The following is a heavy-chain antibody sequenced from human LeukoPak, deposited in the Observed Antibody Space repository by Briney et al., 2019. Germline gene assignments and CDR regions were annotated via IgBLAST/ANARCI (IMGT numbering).Heavy chain of an antibody. CDR2: IYYSGST. J-gene: IGHJ6*03. V-gene: IGHV4-59*01. Sequence: PSEPLSPTSPVPGGSFSSSSWSWIRQPPGKGLNWIGYIYYSGSTNCNPSLKSRVTISVDTSKNQFSLKLSSVTAADTAVYYCARVRSSIVGALGHYYMDVWGKGTTVTISS. CDR1: GGSFSSSS. D-gene: IGHD1-26*01. CDR3: ARVRSSIVGALGHYYMDV.